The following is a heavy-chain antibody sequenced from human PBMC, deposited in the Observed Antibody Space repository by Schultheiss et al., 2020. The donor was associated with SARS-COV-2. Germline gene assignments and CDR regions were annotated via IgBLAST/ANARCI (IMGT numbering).Heavy chain of an antibody. CDR2: INHSGST. CDR3: ARPDGDYALYGMDV. J-gene: IGHJ6*02. CDR1: GYSISSGHH. V-gene: IGHV4-38-2*01. D-gene: IGHD4-17*01. Sequence: SETLSLTCSVSGYSISSGHHWGWIRQPPGKGLEWIGSINHSGSTYYNPSLKSRGTISVDTSKNQFSLKLSSVTAADTAVYYCARPDGDYALYGMDVWGQETTVTVSS.